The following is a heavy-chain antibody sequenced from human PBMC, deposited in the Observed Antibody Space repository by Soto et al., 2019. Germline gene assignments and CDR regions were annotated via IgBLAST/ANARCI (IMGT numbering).Heavy chain of an antibody. J-gene: IGHJ4*02. D-gene: IGHD6-19*01. V-gene: IGHV3-23*01. CDR2: ICAGGGCA. Sequence: GGSLRLSCAASGFTFSTYAMSWARQAPGKGLEWVSAICAGGGCAYYADSVKGRFTISRDNSKNTLYLQLNSLRADDAAIYYWARLSQPVPASGFWGRGPLATVPS. CDR1: GFTFSTYA. CDR3: ARLSQPVPASGF.